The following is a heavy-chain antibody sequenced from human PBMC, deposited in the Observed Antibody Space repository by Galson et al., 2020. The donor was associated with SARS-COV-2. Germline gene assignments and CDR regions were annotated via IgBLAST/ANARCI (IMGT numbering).Heavy chain of an antibody. CDR1: GFTFNIYS. CDR3: ARSVNWYFDL. V-gene: IGHV3-48*01. Sequence: GGSLRLSCAASGFTFNIYSMNWVRQAPGKGLEWVSYITSDTRTIHYADAVKGRFTISRDNARNALYLQVNSLRVEDTAVYYCARSVNWYFDLWGRGTLVTVST. D-gene: IGHD3-22*01. CDR2: ITSDTRTI. J-gene: IGHJ2*01.